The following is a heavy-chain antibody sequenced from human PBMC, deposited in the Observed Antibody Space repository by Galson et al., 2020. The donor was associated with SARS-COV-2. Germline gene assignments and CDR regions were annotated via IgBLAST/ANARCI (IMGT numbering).Heavy chain of an antibody. D-gene: IGHD5-18*01. CDR1: GFTFSSYA. CDR3: ARVDIPMVTSYYYYFMDV. Sequence: GESLKISCAASGFTFSSYAMHWVRQAPGKGLEWVAVISYDGTTKYYADSVKGRFTISRDNSKNTLFLQMNSLRAEDTAVYYCARVDIPMVTSYYYYFMDVWGKGTTVTVSS. CDR2: ISYDGTTK. J-gene: IGHJ6*03. V-gene: IGHV3-30-3*01.